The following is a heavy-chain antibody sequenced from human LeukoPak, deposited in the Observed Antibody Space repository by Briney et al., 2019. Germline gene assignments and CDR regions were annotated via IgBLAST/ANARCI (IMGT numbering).Heavy chain of an antibody. D-gene: IGHD3-10*01. V-gene: IGHV1-24*01. J-gene: IGHJ4*02. CDR3: STDSGRSYFYFDF. CDR1: GFGLSILS. CDR2: IRPETGEP. Sequence: AASVKVSCKISGFGLSILSIHWMRQAPGKGLEWVGGIRPETGEPIFAQKFRGRVTITEDTFTDTGYLELRGLTSEDTAVYYCSTDSGRSYFYFDFWGQGTLVTVSS.